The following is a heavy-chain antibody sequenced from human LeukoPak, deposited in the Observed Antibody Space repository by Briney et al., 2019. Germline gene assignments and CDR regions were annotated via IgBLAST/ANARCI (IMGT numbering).Heavy chain of an antibody. D-gene: IGHD4-17*01. CDR2: IYYSGST. V-gene: IGHV4-30-4*01. CDR3: ARRSTVTTFDY. J-gene: IGHJ4*02. CDR1: GGSISSGDYY. Sequence: SQTLSLTCTVSGGSISSGDYYWSWIRQPPGKGLEWIGYIYYSGSTYYNPSLKSRVTMSVDKSKNQFSLKLNSVTAADTAVYYCARRSTVTTFDYWGREPWSPSPQ.